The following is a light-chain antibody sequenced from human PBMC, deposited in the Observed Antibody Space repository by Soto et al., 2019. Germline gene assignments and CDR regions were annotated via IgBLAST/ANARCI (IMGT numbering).Light chain of an antibody. V-gene: IGKV1-39*01. Sequence: IQLPQSPSPLSASVGDRVTITCLASQSISTYLNWYQQKPGKAPKVLIYAASNLQSGVPPRFSGSGSGTDFTLTISSLQPEDVATYFCQQSYRTPITFGQGTRLEIK. CDR2: AAS. J-gene: IGKJ5*01. CDR3: QQSYRTPIT. CDR1: QSISTY.